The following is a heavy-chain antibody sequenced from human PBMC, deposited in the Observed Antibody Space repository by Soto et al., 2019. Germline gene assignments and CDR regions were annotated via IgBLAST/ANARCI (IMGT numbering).Heavy chain of an antibody. CDR3: ARERTRGFDP. V-gene: IGHV1-8*01. Sequence: QVHLVQSGAEVRKPGASVKVSCKASGYTFTSYDINWVRQATGQGLEWMGWMNPNSGNTAYAQKFQAKVTMTRNTSISTAHMELSSLRSEDTAVYYCARERTRGFDPRGQGTLVTVSS. CDR2: MNPNSGNT. J-gene: IGHJ5*02. CDR1: GYTFTSYD.